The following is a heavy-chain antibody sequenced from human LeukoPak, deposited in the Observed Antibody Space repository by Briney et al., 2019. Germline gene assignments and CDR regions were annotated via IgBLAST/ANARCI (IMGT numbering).Heavy chain of an antibody. D-gene: IGHD6-19*01. CDR3: AREISGWYYFDY. V-gene: IGHV3-21*01. Sequence: GGSLRLSCAASGFMFSSNWMSWVRLAPGKGLEWVSTISSSSSYIYYADSVKGRFTISRDNAKNSLYLQMNSLRAEDTAVYYCAREISGWYYFDYWGQGTLVTVSS. J-gene: IGHJ4*02. CDR1: GFMFSSNW. CDR2: ISSSSSYI.